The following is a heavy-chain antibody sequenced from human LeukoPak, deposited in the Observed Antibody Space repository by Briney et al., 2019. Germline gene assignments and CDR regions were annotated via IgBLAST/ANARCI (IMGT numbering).Heavy chain of an antibody. CDR2: IRGNGDT. Sequence: GGSLRLSCTASGFSFSNYAMIWVRQGPARGLEWVSSIRGNGDTFYADSVKGRFTLSSDSSTNTVYFQLNNLRVEDTAIYYCARASWVSSTDAVRWGQGTLVTVSS. CDR1: GFSFSNYA. V-gene: IGHV3-23*01. D-gene: IGHD3-16*01. J-gene: IGHJ4*02. CDR3: ARASWVSSTDAVR.